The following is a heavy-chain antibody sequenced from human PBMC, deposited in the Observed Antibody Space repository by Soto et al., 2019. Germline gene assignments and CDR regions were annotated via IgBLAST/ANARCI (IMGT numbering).Heavy chain of an antibody. Sequence: ASVKVSCKASGYTFTIYARHWVRQAPGQRLEWMGWINAGNGNTKYSQKFQGRVTITRDTSASTAYMELSSLRSEDTAVYYCARLRVVVVAARFVYFDYWGQGTLVTVSS. CDR3: ARLRVVVVAARFVYFDY. D-gene: IGHD2-15*01. CDR2: INAGNGNT. V-gene: IGHV1-3*01. CDR1: GYTFTIYA. J-gene: IGHJ4*02.